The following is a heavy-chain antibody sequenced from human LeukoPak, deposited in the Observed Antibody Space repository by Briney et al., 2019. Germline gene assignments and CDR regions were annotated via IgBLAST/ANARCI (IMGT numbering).Heavy chain of an antibody. D-gene: IGHD5-24*01. CDR1: GYPFTGYY. CDR3: AREGSRDGYSYVDY. Sequence: ASVKVSCKASGYPFTGYYMQWLRQAPGQGLEWMGWINPNSGGTNFAQKFQGRVTMTRDTSISTAYMELSRLRSDDTAVYYCAREGSRDGYSYVDYWGQGTLVTVSS. CDR2: INPNSGGT. J-gene: IGHJ4*02. V-gene: IGHV1-2*02.